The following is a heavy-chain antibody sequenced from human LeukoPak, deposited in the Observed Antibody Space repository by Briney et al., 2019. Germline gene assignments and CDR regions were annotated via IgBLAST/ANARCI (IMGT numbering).Heavy chain of an antibody. CDR3: AKVHLTYYYDSSGCGFQDY. V-gene: IGHV3-30*18. J-gene: IGHJ4*02. CDR2: ISYDGSNK. CDR1: GFTFSSYA. D-gene: IGHD3-22*01. Sequence: GGSLRLSCEASGFTFSSYAIHWVRQAPGKGLEWVAVISYDGSNKYYGDSVKGRFTVSRDNSKNTVYLQMNSLRAEDTAVYYCAKVHLTYYYDSSGCGFQDYWGQGTLVTVSS.